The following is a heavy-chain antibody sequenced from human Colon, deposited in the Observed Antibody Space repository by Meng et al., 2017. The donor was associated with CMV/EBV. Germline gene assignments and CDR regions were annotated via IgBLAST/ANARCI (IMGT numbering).Heavy chain of an antibody. Sequence: GESLKISCAASGFTFSSYSMNWVRQAPGKGLEWVSSISSSSSYIYYADSVKGRFTISRDNAKNSLYLQMNSLRAEDTAVYYCARDPLRYDSPLNYFGYWGQGTLVTVSS. J-gene: IGHJ4*02. CDR3: ARDPLRYDSPLNYFGY. CDR2: ISSSSSYI. V-gene: IGHV3-21*01. CDR1: GFTFSSYS. D-gene: IGHD3-22*01.